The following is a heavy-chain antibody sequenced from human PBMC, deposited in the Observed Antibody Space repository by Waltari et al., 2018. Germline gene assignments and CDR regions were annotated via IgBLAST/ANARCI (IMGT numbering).Heavy chain of an antibody. Sequence: EVQQVESGGALVKHGGSLRLPCAASGFPFSNAWMTWVRQAPGKGLEWVGRIKSKTHNEAIDYAAPVEGRFTISRDDSKNMLSLQMNSLKTEDTAVYYCTTGPGGTSRGWGQGTLVTVSS. CDR2: IKSKTHNEAI. CDR3: TTGPGGTSRG. V-gene: IGHV3-15*02. D-gene: IGHD3-16*01. J-gene: IGHJ4*02. CDR1: GFPFSNAW.